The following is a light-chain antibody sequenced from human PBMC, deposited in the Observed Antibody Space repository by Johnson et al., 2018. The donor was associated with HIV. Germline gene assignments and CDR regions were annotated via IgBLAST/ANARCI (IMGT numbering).Light chain of an antibody. CDR3: GTWDSSLSAGGFV. CDR2: ENN. V-gene: IGLV1-51*02. J-gene: IGLJ1*01. CDR1: SSNIGDSY. Sequence: QSVLTQPPSVSAAPGHNVTISCSGSSSNIGDSYVSWYQQLPGTAPKLLIYENNKRPSGIPDRFSGSKSGTSATLGITGLQTGDEADYYCGTWDSSLSAGGFVFGTGTKVTVL.